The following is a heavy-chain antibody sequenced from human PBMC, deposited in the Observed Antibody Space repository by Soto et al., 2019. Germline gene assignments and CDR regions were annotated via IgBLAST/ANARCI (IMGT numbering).Heavy chain of an antibody. CDR2: IYYTGNT. J-gene: IGHJ5*02. Sequence: SETLSLTCTVTGGSISTYYWSWIRQPPGKGLEWIGHIYYTGNTNYNPSLKSRVTISVDTSTNRFSLRLRSVSAADTAVYYCAIFQSFEFNNWFVPWGQGTLVTVFS. D-gene: IGHD2-21*01. CDR1: GGSISTYY. V-gene: IGHV4-59*13. CDR3: AIFQSFEFNNWFVP.